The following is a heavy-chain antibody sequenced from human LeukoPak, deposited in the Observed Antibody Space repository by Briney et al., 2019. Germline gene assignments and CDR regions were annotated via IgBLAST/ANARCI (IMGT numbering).Heavy chain of an antibody. D-gene: IGHD5/OR15-5a*01. CDR1: DYSISSGYGYY. CDR2: IYHSGIT. Sequence: PSETLSLTCTVSDYSISSGYGYYWGWIRQPPGKGLEWIGNIYHSGITYYNHFTSSLKSRVTISIDTSNNQFSLRMTAVTAADTSVYFGTTLVSTRYYFDYWGQGTLVTVSS. J-gene: IGHJ4*02. CDR3: TTLVSTRYYFDY. V-gene: IGHV4-38-2*02.